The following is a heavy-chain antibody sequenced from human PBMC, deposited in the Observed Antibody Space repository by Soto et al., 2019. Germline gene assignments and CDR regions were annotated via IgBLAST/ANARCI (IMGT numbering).Heavy chain of an antibody. CDR2: INDTGNI. CDR3: ARGLILWFGELSRRGGYYYYMDV. Sequence: QVQLQQWGAGPLKPSETLSLTCAVYGGSFSGYQWTWIRQTPGKGLEWIGEINDTGNINYNPSLKRRVTIFIDTPKKQISLKLTSVTAADTAVYYCARGLILWFGELSRRGGYYYYMDVWGKGTTVTVSS. J-gene: IGHJ6*03. D-gene: IGHD3-10*01. CDR1: GGSFSGYQ. V-gene: IGHV4-34*01.